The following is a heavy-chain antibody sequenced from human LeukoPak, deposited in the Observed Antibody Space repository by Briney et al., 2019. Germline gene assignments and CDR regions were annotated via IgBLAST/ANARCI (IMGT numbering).Heavy chain of an antibody. D-gene: IGHD3-3*01. V-gene: IGHV3-20*04. Sequence: GGSLRLSCAASGFSFDDYGMSWLRQAPGKGLEWVSGINWNGGSTGYADSVKGRFTISRDNAKNSLSLQMNSLRVEDTALYYCARGGISIFGVVIYMDVWGKGTTVTVSS. CDR2: INWNGGST. J-gene: IGHJ6*03. CDR3: ARGGISIFGVVIYMDV. CDR1: GFSFDDYG.